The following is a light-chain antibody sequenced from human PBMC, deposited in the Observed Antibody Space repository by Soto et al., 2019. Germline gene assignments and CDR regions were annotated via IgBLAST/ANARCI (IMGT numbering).Light chain of an antibody. J-gene: IGLJ1*01. CDR2: SNT. Sequence: QSVLTQPPSVSGSPGQSVSIACTGISANIGPGYDVHWYQHLPGTAPKLLIYSNTNRPSGVPDRFSGSRSGTSASLAITGLQAEDEADYYCQSYDSSLSGSVFGTGTKVTVL. V-gene: IGLV1-40*01. CDR1: SANIGPGYD. CDR3: QSYDSSLSGSV.